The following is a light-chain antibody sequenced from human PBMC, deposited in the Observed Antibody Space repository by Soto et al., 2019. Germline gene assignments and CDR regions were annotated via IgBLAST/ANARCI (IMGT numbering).Light chain of an antibody. CDR2: WAS. CDR1: QSVLYSSNNRNY. V-gene: IGKV4-1*01. CDR3: QQYYNTPLT. Sequence: DIVMTQSPDSLAVSLGERVTISCKSSQSVLYSSNNRNYLGWFQQKPGPPPNLLIYWASTRESGVPDRFSGSGSGTDFTLTINTRPAEDVAVYYCQQYYNTPLTFGGGTKVEI. J-gene: IGKJ4*01.